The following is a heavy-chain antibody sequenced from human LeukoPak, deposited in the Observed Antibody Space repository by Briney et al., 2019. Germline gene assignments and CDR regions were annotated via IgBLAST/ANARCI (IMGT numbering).Heavy chain of an antibody. V-gene: IGHV4-59*01. J-gene: IGHJ3*02. Sequence: SETLSLTCTVSGGSISSYYWSWVRQPPGKGLEWIGYIYYSGSTNYNPSLKGRVTISVDTSKNQFSLKLSSVAAADTAVYYCARHKSYGDAFNIWSQGTMVTVSS. CDR1: GGSISSYY. CDR2: IYYSGST. D-gene: IGHD3-16*01. CDR3: ARHKSYGDAFNI.